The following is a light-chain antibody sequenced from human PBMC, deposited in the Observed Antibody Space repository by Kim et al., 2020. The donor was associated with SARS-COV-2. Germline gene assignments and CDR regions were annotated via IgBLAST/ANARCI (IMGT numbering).Light chain of an antibody. V-gene: IGKV1-9*01. J-gene: IGKJ4*01. Sequence: SSLSASVGATVTIPCRASQGISSYLAWYQQKPGTAPNLLIYATSNLESGVPSRFSASGSGTDFTLTISSLQPEDFATYYCQHFDSFGGGTKVDIK. CDR1: QGISSY. CDR2: ATS. CDR3: QHFDS.